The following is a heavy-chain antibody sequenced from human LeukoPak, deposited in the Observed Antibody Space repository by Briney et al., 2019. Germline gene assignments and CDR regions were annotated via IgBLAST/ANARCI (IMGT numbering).Heavy chain of an antibody. D-gene: IGHD5-12*01. CDR1: GFTFSSYE. J-gene: IGHJ4*02. CDR2: ISSSGSTI. Sequence: GGSLRLSCAASGFTFSSYEMNWVRQAPGKGLEWVSYISSSGSTIYYADSVKGRFTISRDNAKNSLYLQMNSLRAEDTAVYYCARLPPNSGYDQTPGYSGQGTLVTVSS. CDR3: ARLPPNSGYDQTPGY. V-gene: IGHV3-48*03.